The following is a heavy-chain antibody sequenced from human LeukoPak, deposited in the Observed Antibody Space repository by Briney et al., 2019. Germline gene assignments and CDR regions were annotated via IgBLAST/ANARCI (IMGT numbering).Heavy chain of an antibody. J-gene: IGHJ4*02. V-gene: IGHV3-7*01. CDR1: GFTFSSYW. Sequence: PGGSLRLSCAASGFTFSSYWMSWVRQAPGKGLEWVANIKQDGSEKYYVDSVKGRFTISGDNAKNSLYLQMDSLRAEDTAVYYCARGGRSSSWFKYWGQGTLVTVSS. D-gene: IGHD6-13*01. CDR3: ARGGRSSSWFKY. CDR2: IKQDGSEK.